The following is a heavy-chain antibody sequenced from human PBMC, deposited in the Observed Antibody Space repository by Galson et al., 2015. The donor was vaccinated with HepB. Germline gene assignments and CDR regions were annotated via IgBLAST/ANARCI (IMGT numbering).Heavy chain of an antibody. D-gene: IGHD2-21*02. Sequence: SVKVSCKASGGTFSSYAISWVRQAPGQGLEWMGGIIPIFGTANYAQKFQGRVTITADESPSTAYMELSSLRSEDTAVYYCARDDCGGDCGGYFQHWGQGTLVTVSS. CDR2: IIPIFGTA. J-gene: IGHJ1*01. CDR3: ARDDCGGDCGGYFQH. V-gene: IGHV1-69*13. CDR1: GGTFSSYA.